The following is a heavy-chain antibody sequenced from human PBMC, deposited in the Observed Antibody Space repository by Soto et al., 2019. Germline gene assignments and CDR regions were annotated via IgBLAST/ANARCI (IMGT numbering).Heavy chain of an antibody. J-gene: IGHJ4*02. D-gene: IGHD3-16*01. Sequence: ASETLSLTCTVSGGSISSGGYYWSWIRQHPGKGLEWIGYIYYSGSTNYNPSLKSRVTISVDTSKNQFSLKLSSVTAADTAVYYCARLIEKGARTVWDFDYWGQGTLVTVSS. CDR3: ARLIEKGARTVWDFDY. V-gene: IGHV4-31*03. CDR2: IYYSGST. CDR1: GGSISSGGYY.